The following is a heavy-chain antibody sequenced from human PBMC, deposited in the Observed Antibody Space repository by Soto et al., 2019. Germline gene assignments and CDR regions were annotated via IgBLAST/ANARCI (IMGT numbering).Heavy chain of an antibody. D-gene: IGHD2-2*01. CDR3: ARSHCSSSSCYYYGVDV. J-gene: IGHJ6*02. Sequence: GGSLRLSCAVSGFTFSDYGMHWVRQTPGKGLEWVAVIWYDGSRKYYTDSVKGRFTISRDNSENTLYLQMNSLRAEDKAVYYCARSHCSSSSCYYYGVDVCGQGTTVSVSS. CDR2: IWYDGSRK. V-gene: IGHV3-33*01. CDR1: GFTFSDYG.